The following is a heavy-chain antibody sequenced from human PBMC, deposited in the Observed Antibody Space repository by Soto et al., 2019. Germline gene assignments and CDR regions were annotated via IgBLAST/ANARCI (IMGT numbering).Heavy chain of an antibody. CDR3: ARVKGSGYHNWFDP. J-gene: IGHJ5*02. Sequence: GASVKVSCKASVYTFTSYGISWVRQAPGQGPEWMGWISAYNGNTNYAQKLQGRVTMTTDTSTSTAYMELRSLRPDDTAVYYCARVKGSGYHNWFDPWGQGTLVNVSS. D-gene: IGHD3-22*01. CDR2: ISAYNGNT. CDR1: VYTFTSYG. V-gene: IGHV1-18*01.